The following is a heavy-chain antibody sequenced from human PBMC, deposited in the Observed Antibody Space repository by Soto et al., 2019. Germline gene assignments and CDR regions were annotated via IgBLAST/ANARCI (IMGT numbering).Heavy chain of an antibody. J-gene: IGHJ4*02. CDR3: ARVYDFWSGYPDY. CDR1: GFTFSSYA. V-gene: IGHV3-30-3*01. CDR2: ISYDGSNK. Sequence: HPGGSLRLSCAASGFTFSSYAMHWVRQAPGKGLEWVAVISYDGSNKYYADSVKGRFTISRDNSKNTLYLQMNSLRAEDTAVYYCARVYDFWSGYPDYWGQGTLVTVSS. D-gene: IGHD3-3*01.